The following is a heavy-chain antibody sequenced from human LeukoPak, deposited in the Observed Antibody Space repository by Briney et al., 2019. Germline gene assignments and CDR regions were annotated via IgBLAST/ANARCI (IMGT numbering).Heavy chain of an antibody. V-gene: IGHV3-21*01. J-gene: IGHJ4*02. D-gene: IGHD1-26*01. CDR3: ARMDNLYSGTYHSDY. CDR2: ISSTSAYI. Sequence: GGSLRLSCAASGFTFNAYAMNWVRQAPGKGLEWVSSISSTSAYIFYTDSLKGRFTISRDNSKNSLYLRMNSLRAEDTAVYYCARMDNLYSGTYHSDYWGQGTLVTVSS. CDR1: GFTFNAYA.